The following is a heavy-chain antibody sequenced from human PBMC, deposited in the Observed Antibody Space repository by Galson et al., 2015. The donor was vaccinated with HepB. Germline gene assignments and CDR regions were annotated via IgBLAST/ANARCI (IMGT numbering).Heavy chain of an antibody. D-gene: IGHD1-26*01. CDR3: ARPEGVGLFSAAFDM. V-gene: IGHV5-51*03. CDR2: INPRDSET. Sequence: QSGAEVKKPGESLKISCKGSGYSFANYWIAWVRQMPGKGLDWMGIINPRDSETRYSPSFQGQVTISADKSISTAYLQWSSLKASDTAMYYCARPEGVGLFSAAFDMWGQGTMVTVSS. J-gene: IGHJ3*02. CDR1: GYSFANYW.